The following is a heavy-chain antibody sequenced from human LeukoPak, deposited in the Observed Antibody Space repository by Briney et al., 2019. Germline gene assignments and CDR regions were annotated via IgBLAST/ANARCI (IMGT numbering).Heavy chain of an antibody. V-gene: IGHV4-30-2*01. Sequence: SETLSLTCAVSGCSISSGGCSWSWIRQPPGKGLEWIGYIYHSGSTYYNPSLKSRVTISVDRSKNQFSLTLSSVTAADTGGYFCARGEKKWGFGELLYSIPSYFDYWGQGTLVTVSS. J-gene: IGHJ4*02. CDR1: GCSISSGGCS. D-gene: IGHD3-10*01. CDR2: IYHSGST. CDR3: ARGEKKWGFGELLYSIPSYFDY.